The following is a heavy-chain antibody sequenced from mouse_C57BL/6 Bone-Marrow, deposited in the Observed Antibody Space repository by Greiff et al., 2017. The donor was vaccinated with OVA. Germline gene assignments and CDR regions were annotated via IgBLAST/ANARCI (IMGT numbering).Heavy chain of an antibody. CDR2: IDPSDSYT. Sequence: VQLQQPGAELVMPGASVKLSCKASGYTFTSYWMHWVKQRPGQGLEWIGEIDPSDSYTNYNQKFKGKSTLTVDKSSSTAYMQLSSLTSEDSAVYYDARDPYYYCSSSLYWYFDVWGTGTTVTVSS. V-gene: IGHV1-69*01. J-gene: IGHJ1*03. CDR3: ARDPYYYCSSSLYWYFDV. D-gene: IGHD1-1*01. CDR1: GYTFTSYW.